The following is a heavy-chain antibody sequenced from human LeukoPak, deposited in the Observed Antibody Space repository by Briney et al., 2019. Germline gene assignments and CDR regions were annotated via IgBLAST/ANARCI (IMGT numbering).Heavy chain of an antibody. CDR1: GYSISSGYY. CDR2: IYHSGST. Sequence: SETLSLTCAVSGYSISSGYYGGWIRQPPGKGLEWIGSIYHSGSTYYNPSLKSRVTISVDTSKNQFSLKLSSVTAADTAVYYCARNNWSTYYYYYYMDVWGKGTTVTVSS. V-gene: IGHV4-38-2*01. CDR3: ARNNWSTYYYYYYMDV. D-gene: IGHD1-1*01. J-gene: IGHJ6*03.